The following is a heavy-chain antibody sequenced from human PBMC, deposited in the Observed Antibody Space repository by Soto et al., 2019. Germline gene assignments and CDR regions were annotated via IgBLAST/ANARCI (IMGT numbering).Heavy chain of an antibody. D-gene: IGHD3-3*01. CDR3: ARSSGGNFGIIIEGSNWFDP. Sequence: ASVKVSCKAPGDTYTSYYLNWVRQAPGQGLEWMGVINPHGGSTKYAQKFQGRITMTRDTSRSTVYMELSSLRSDDTAIYYCARSSGGNFGIIIEGSNWFDPWGQGTLVTVSS. CDR1: GDTYTSYY. J-gene: IGHJ5*02. CDR2: INPHGGST. V-gene: IGHV1-46*01.